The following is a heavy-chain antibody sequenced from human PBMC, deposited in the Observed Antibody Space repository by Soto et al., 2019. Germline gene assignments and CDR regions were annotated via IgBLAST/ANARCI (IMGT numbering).Heavy chain of an antibody. V-gene: IGHV4-59*01. D-gene: IGHD3-16*01. Sequence: SETLSLTCTVSCGSISSDYWSWIRQPPGEGLEWIGYVYYSGSTKYNPSLKSRVTISVDTSKKQFSLNLSSVTAADTAVYYCARGPGGSLAYYFDSWGQGTLVTVS. CDR3: ARGPGGSLAYYFDS. CDR1: CGSISSDY. J-gene: IGHJ4*02. CDR2: VYYSGST.